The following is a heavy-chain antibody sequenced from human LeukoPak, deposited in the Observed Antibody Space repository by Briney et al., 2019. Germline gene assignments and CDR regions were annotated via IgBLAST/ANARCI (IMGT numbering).Heavy chain of an antibody. CDR3: ARQYLAVRGVIILGWFDP. CDR1: GGSIGSSSYY. V-gene: IGHV4-39*01. D-gene: IGHD3-10*01. Sequence: PSQTLSLACTVSGGSIGSSSYYWGWIRQPPGNGREWIGRTYDSGSIYYNPSLKRRVTISVDTSKNQFSLNLSSVTAADKAVYYCARQYLAVRGVIILGWFDPWGQGTLVTVSS. CDR2: TYDSGSI. J-gene: IGHJ5*02.